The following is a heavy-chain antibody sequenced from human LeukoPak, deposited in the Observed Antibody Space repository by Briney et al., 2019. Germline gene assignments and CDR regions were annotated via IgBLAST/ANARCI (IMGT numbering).Heavy chain of an antibody. CDR1: GGSISSSSYY. CDR2: IYYSGST. V-gene: IGHV4-39*01. J-gene: IGHJ4*02. Sequence: SETLSLTCTVSGGSISSSSYYWGWLRQPPGKGLEWIGSIYYSGSTYYNPSLKSRVTISVDTSKNQFSLKLSSVTAADTAVYYCARGPHPIGYSYGYSTLDYWGQGTLVTVSS. D-gene: IGHD5-18*01. CDR3: ARGPHPIGYSYGYSTLDY.